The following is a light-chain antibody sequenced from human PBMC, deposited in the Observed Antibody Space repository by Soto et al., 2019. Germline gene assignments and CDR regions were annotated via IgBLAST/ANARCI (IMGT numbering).Light chain of an antibody. V-gene: IGLV1-51*01. CDR2: DNN. Sequence: QSVLTQPPSVSAAPGQKVTISCSGSSSNIGHNYVSWYRHLPGTAPKLLIYDNNKRPSGIPDRFSGSRSGTSATLGITGLQTGDEADYYCGTWDNGPSGGNWVFGGGTKVTVL. CDR3: GTWDNGPSGGNWV. J-gene: IGLJ3*02. CDR1: SSNIGHNY.